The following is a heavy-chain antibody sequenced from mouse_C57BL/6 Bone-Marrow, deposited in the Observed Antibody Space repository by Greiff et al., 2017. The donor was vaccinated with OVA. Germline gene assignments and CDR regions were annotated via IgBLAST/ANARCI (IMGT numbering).Heavy chain of an antibody. CDR2: INPNNGGT. Sequence: EVQLQQSGPELVKPGASVKIPCKASGYTFTDYNMDWVKQSHGKSLEWIGDINPNNGGTIYNQKFKGKATLTVDKSSSTAYMELRSLTSEDTAVYYCARKKSTTVVGSWYFDVWGTGTTVTVSS. CDR3: ARKKSTTVVGSWYFDV. J-gene: IGHJ1*03. D-gene: IGHD1-1*01. CDR1: GYTFTDYN. V-gene: IGHV1-18*01.